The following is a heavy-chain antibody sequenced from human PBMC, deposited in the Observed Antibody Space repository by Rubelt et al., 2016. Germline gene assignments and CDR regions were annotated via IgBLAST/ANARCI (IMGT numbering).Heavy chain of an antibody. CDR2: INPNSGGT. D-gene: IGHD3-10*01. CDR1: GYTFTGYY. CDR3: ARCYGSGSYGNWFDP. J-gene: IGHJ5*02. V-gene: IGHV1-2*02. Sequence: QVQLVQSGAEVKKPGASVKVSCKASGYTFTGYYMHWVRQAPGQGLEWMGWINPNSGGTNYAQKFQGRVTMTRDTSISAAYMELSRLRSGDTAVYYCARCYGSGSYGNWFDPWGQGTLVTVSS.